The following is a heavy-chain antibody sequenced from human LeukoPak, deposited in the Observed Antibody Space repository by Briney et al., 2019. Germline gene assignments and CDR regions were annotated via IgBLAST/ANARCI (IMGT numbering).Heavy chain of an antibody. V-gene: IGHV1-24*01. D-gene: IGHD5-18*01. Sequence: ASVKVSCKVSGYTLTELSMHWVRQAPGKGPEWMGGFDPEDGETIYAQKFQGRVTMTEDTSTDTAYMELSSLRSEDTAVYYCATTGRGYSYGPRAAFDIWGQGTMVTVSS. CDR3: ATTGRGYSYGPRAAFDI. CDR2: FDPEDGET. CDR1: GYTLTELS. J-gene: IGHJ3*02.